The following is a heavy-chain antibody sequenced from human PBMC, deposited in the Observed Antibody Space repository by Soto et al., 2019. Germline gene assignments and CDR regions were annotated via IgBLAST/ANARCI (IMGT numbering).Heavy chain of an antibody. Sequence: EVHLLESGGGLVQPGGSLRLSCAASGFTFSSYAITWVRQAPGKGLEWVSTISGGGDGAFYADSVKGHFTISRDNSKNTVYLEMNSLRAEDTAIYYCASNTGRYNGMDVWGQGTTVTVSS. D-gene: IGHD1-26*01. J-gene: IGHJ6*02. CDR3: ASNTGRYNGMDV. V-gene: IGHV3-23*01. CDR2: ISGGGDGA. CDR1: GFTFSSYA.